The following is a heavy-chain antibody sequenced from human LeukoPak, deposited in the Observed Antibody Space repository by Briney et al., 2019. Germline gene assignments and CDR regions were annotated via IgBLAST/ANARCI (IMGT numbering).Heavy chain of an antibody. CDR2: ISGSSGST. V-gene: IGHV3-23*01. CDR3: VKNFWSDKYYFYYMDV. Sequence: GGSLRLSCAASGFSFSSYVMSWVRQAPGKGLEWVSAISGSSGSTYYADSVEGRFTISRDNPKNTLYLQMNSLRAEDTAVYYCVKNFWSDKYYFYYMDVWGKGTTVTVSS. J-gene: IGHJ6*03. CDR1: GFSFSSYV. D-gene: IGHD3-3*01.